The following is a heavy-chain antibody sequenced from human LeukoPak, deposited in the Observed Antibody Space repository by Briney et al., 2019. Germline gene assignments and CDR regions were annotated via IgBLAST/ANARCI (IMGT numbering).Heavy chain of an antibody. D-gene: IGHD2-8*01. CDR2: IYSDGSRP. J-gene: IGHJ4*02. Sequence: GGSLRLSCAASGITFSTYWMHWVRQAPGEELVWVSRIYSDGSRPSYADSVRGRFTISRDNAKNTLFLQMNSLEAEDTAVYYCARVSVLGMVYYYDYWGQGTLVTVSS. V-gene: IGHV3-74*01. CDR1: GITFSTYW. CDR3: ARVSVLGMVYYYDY.